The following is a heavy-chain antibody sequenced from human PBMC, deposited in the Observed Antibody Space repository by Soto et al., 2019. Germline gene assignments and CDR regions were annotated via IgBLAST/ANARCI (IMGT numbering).Heavy chain of an antibody. V-gene: IGHV3-72*01. CDR3: VRWDSGSPDH. CDR2: TKNKANRYTT. Sequence: EVQLVESGGGLVQPGGSLRLSCAASGFTLSDHYMDWVRQAPGKGLEWVGRTKNKANRYTTEYAASVKGRFTISRDDSENSVYLQMNSLKTDDTAVYYFVRWDSGSPDHWGQGTLVTVSS. CDR1: GFTLSDHY. J-gene: IGHJ4*02. D-gene: IGHD1-26*01.